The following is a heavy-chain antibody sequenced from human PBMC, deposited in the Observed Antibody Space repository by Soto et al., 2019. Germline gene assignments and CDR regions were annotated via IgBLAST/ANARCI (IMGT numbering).Heavy chain of an antibody. Sequence: GESLKISCRGSGYSFTSYWIGLVRQMPGKGLEWMGIIYPGDSDTRYSPSFQGQVTISADKSISTAYLQWSSLKASDTAMYYCARVSGATIFYYYYMDVWGKGTTVTVSS. CDR1: GYSFTSYW. V-gene: IGHV5-51*01. CDR3: ARVSGATIFYYYYMDV. CDR2: IYPGDSDT. D-gene: IGHD5-12*01. J-gene: IGHJ6*03.